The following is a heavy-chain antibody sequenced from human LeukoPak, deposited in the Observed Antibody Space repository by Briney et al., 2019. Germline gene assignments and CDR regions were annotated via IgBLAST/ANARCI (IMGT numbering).Heavy chain of an antibody. J-gene: IGHJ6*02. D-gene: IGHD2-15*01. CDR3: ARGPNRWWVVSRNWGMDV. Sequence: QPGGSLGLSCAASGLSIGDNSMHWVRQAPGKGLEWVSLISWDESTTYYSDSVKGRFTVSRDSSKNSLHLQMNSLRTEDTALYYCARGPNRWWVVSRNWGMDVWGQGTTVTVSS. CDR1: GLSIGDNS. CDR2: ISWDESTT. V-gene: IGHV3-43*01.